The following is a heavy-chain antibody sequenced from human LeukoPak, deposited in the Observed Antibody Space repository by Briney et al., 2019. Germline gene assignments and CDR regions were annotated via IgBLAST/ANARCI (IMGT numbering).Heavy chain of an antibody. CDR2: ISSSSSYI. J-gene: IGHJ6*02. Sequence: GGSLRLSCAASGFTFSSYSMNWVRQAPGKGLEWVSSISSSSSYIYYADSVKGRFTISRDNAKNSLYLQMNSLRAEDTALYYCAKVRNYGSGSYAPMDVWGQGTTVTVSS. D-gene: IGHD3-10*01. V-gene: IGHV3-21*04. CDR1: GFTFSSYS. CDR3: AKVRNYGSGSYAPMDV.